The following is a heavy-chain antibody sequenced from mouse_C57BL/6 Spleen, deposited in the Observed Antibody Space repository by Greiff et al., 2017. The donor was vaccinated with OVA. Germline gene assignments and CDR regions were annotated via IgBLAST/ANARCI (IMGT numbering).Heavy chain of an antibody. CDR2: IDPKNGNT. J-gene: IGHJ4*01. Sequence: VQLQQSVAELVRPGASVKLSCKASGFNFKNTYMHWVKQRPEQGLEWIGRIDPKNGNTKYAPKFQGKATLTEDTSSNTAYLQLSSLTSEDTAIYYCARELNTTVVATENYAMDYWGQGTSVTVSS. D-gene: IGHD1-1*01. V-gene: IGHV14-3*01. CDR1: GFNFKNTY. CDR3: ARELNTTVVATENYAMDY.